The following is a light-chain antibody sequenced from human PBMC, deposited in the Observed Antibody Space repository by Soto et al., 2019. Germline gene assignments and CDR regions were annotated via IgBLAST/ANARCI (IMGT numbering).Light chain of an antibody. J-gene: IGLJ1*01. V-gene: IGLV2-14*01. CDR2: EVN. Sequence: QSVLTQPASVSGSPGQSITISCTGTSSHIGYYDYVSWYQHHSGKAPKLIIYEVNNRPSGVSNRFSGSKSVNTASLTISGLQAEDEADYYCSSHSSSSAYYVFGTGTKVTVL. CDR1: SSHIGYYDY. CDR3: SSHSSSSAYYV.